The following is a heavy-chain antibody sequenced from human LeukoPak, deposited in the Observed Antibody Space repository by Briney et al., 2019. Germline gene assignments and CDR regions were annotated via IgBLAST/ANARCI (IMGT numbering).Heavy chain of an antibody. CDR3: ARPPDTAMVTGYFDY. CDR1: GYSFTSYW. D-gene: IGHD5-18*01. CDR2: IYPGDSDT. J-gene: IGHJ4*02. Sequence: GESLKISCKGSGYSFTSYWIGWVCQMPGKGLEWMGIIYPGDSDTRYSPSFQGQVTISADKSISTAYLQWSSLKASDTAMYYCARPPDTAMVTGYFDYWGQGTLVTVSS. V-gene: IGHV5-51*01.